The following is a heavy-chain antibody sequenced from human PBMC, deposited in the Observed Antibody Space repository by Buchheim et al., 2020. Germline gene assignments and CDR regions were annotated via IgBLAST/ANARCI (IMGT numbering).Heavy chain of an antibody. V-gene: IGHV3-74*01. Sequence: EERLVESGGGLGQPGGSLRLSCAASGFTFSSDWMHWVRQAPGKGLVWVSRINPDGSDTTYAASVKGRFTISRDNGRNTLYLQMNSLRGEDTAIYHCTRSANFFRGMDVWGQGTT. J-gene: IGHJ6*02. CDR3: TRSANFFRGMDV. CDR1: GFTFSSDW. CDR2: INPDGSDT. D-gene: IGHD2-15*01.